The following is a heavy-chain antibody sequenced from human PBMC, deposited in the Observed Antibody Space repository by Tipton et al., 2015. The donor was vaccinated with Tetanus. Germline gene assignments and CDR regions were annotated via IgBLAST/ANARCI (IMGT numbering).Heavy chain of an antibody. V-gene: IGHV1-69*06. D-gene: IGHD3-22*01. CDR2: IIPIFGTA. CDR1: GGTFSSYA. CDR3: AYGWDYDSSGYPVYYFDY. Sequence: QLVQSGAEVKKPGSSVKVSCKASGGTFSSYAISWVRQAPGQGLEWMGGIIPIFGTANYAQKFQGRVTITADKSTSTAYMELSNLRSEDTAVYYCAYGWDYDSSGYPVYYFDYWGQGTLVTVSS. J-gene: IGHJ4*02.